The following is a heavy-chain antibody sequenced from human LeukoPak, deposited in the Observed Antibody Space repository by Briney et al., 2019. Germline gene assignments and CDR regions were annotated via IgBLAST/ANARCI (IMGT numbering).Heavy chain of an antibody. CDR3: SSSGHGDYFNDAFDI. V-gene: IGHV1-69*13. Sequence: SVKVSCKASGGTFSSYAISWVRQAPGQGLEWMGGISPNFGTANYAQKFQGRVTITADESTSTAYMELSSLRSEDTAVYYCSSSGHGDYFNDAFDIWGQGTMVTVSS. CDR1: GGTFSSYA. D-gene: IGHD4-17*01. CDR2: ISPNFGTA. J-gene: IGHJ3*02.